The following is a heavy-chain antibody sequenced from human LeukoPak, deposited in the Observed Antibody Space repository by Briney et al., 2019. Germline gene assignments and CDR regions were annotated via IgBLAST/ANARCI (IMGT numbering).Heavy chain of an antibody. Sequence: GGSLRLSCAASGFTFSSYWVSWVRQAPGKGLEWVANIKQDGSEKYYVDSVKGRFTISRDNAKNSLYLQMNSLRAEDTAVYYCARSVGGTPLDYWGQGTLVTVSS. V-gene: IGHV3-7*01. J-gene: IGHJ4*01. CDR2: IKQDGSEK. CDR3: ARSVGGTPLDY. D-gene: IGHD1-26*01. CDR1: GFTFSSYW.